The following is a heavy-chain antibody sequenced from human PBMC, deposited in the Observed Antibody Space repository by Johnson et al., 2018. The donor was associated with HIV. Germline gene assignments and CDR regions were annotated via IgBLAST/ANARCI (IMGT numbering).Heavy chain of an antibody. Sequence: QMLLVESGGGVVQPGRSLRLSCAASRFTFSSYAMHWVRQAPGKGLEWVALISSDGSNKYYADSVKGRFTISRDNSKNTLYLQINSLRAEDTAVYYCARVTSPVTTARYGAFDIWGQGTMVTVSS. CDR1: RFTFSSYA. D-gene: IGHD4-17*01. CDR3: ARVTSPVTTARYGAFDI. CDR2: ISSDGSNK. J-gene: IGHJ3*02. V-gene: IGHV3-30*04.